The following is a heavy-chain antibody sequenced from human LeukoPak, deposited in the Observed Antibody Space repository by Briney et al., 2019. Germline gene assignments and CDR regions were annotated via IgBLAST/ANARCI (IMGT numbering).Heavy chain of an antibody. CDR2: IYSSGTT. J-gene: IGHJ4*02. Sequence: AWSLRLSCAASGFIVSSSYMGWVRQAPGKGLEWVSVIYSSGTTYYPDSVKGRFTISRDDSKNRLYLQMDSLRAEDTAVYYCARLAVAYFDSWGQGTLVTVSS. CDR3: ARLAVAYFDS. V-gene: IGHV3-66*04. CDR1: GFIVSSSY. D-gene: IGHD6-19*01.